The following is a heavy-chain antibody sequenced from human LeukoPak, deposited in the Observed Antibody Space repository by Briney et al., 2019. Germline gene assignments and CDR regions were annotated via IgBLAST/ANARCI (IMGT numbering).Heavy chain of an antibody. Sequence: GGSLRLSCSASGFTVSSNYMSWVRQAPGKGLEWVSVIYSGGSTYYADSVKGRFTISRDNPKNTLYLQMNSLRVEDTAVYYCTRDLRGVIPFDYWGQETLVTVSS. CDR3: TRDLRGVIPFDY. CDR2: IYSGGST. V-gene: IGHV3-66*01. CDR1: GFTVSSNY. D-gene: IGHD3-10*01. J-gene: IGHJ4*02.